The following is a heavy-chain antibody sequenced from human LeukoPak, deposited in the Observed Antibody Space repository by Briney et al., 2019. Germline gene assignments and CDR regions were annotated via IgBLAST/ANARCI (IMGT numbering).Heavy chain of an antibody. CDR3: ARISTTVTFDY. CDR2: IYHSGST. J-gene: IGHJ4*02. Sequence: SETLSLTCAVSGYSISSGYYWGWIRPPPGKGLEWIGSIYHSGSTYYNPSLKSRVTISLDTSKNQFSLKLSSMTAADTAVYYCARISTTVTFDYWGQGTLVTVSS. D-gene: IGHD4-17*01. CDR1: GYSISSGYY. V-gene: IGHV4-38-2*01.